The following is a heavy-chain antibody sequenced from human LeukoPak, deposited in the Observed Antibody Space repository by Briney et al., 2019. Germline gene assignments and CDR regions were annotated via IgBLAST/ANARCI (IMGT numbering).Heavy chain of an antibody. D-gene: IGHD3-22*01. CDR2: INHSRST. CDR3: AREKIGYYDGSGRGWFDP. V-gene: IGHV4-34*01. CDR1: GGSFSGYY. Sequence: PSETLSLTCAVYGGSFSGYYWSWIRQPPGKGLEWIGEINHSRSTNYNPSLKSRVTISVDTSKNQFSLKLSSVTAADTAVYYCAREKIGYYDGSGRGWFDPWGQGTLVTVSS. J-gene: IGHJ5*02.